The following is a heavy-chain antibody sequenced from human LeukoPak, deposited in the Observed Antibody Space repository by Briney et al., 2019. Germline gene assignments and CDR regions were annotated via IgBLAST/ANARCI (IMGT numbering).Heavy chain of an antibody. J-gene: IGHJ5*02. CDR1: GGSISSYY. D-gene: IGHD6-6*01. Sequence: SETLSLTCTVSGGSISSYYWSWIRQPPGKGLEWIGYIYYSGSTNYNPSLKSRVTISVDTSKNQFSLKLSSVTAADTAVYYGARVSEGIAARRRDNWFDPWGQGTLVTVSS. V-gene: IGHV4-59*01. CDR2: IYYSGST. CDR3: ARVSEGIAARRRDNWFDP.